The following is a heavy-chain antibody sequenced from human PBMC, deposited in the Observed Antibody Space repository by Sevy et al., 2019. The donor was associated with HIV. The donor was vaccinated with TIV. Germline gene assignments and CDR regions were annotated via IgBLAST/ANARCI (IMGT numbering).Heavy chain of an antibody. CDR2: INPDSGGP. J-gene: IGHJ4*02. Sequence: ASVKVSCKASGYTFTGYYMHWVRQAPGQGLQWMGWINPDSGGPNYAPKFQGRVTLTRDTSISTAYMELSRLNADDTAVDYCVRDDRDGYFEYWGQGTLVTVSS. V-gene: IGHV1-2*02. CDR3: VRDDRDGYFEY. CDR1: GYTFTGYY.